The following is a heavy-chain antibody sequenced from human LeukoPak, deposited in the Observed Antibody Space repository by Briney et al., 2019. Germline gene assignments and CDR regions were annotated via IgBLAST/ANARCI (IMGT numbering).Heavy chain of an antibody. J-gene: IGHJ4*02. CDR1: GGSISSYY. D-gene: IGHD3-9*01. Sequence: PSETLSLTCTVSGGSISSYYWSWIRQPPGKGPEWIGYIYYSGSTNYNPSLKSRVTISVDTSKNQFSLKLSSVTAADTAVYYCARADSHYDILTGYYPYYFDYWGQGTLVTVSS. V-gene: IGHV4-59*01. CDR2: IYYSGST. CDR3: ARADSHYDILTGYYPYYFDY.